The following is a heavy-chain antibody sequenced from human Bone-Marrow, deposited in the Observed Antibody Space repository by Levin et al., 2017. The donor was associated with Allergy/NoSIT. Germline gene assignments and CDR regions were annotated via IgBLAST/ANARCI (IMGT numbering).Heavy chain of an antibody. D-gene: IGHD6-13*01. CDR2: ISGSGERT. CDR1: GFTFSTYA. CDR3: ARGRKGGVSGGTYWFDL. J-gene: IGHJ5*02. V-gene: IGHV3-23*01. Sequence: PGGSLRLSCVASGFTFSTYAINWVRQAPGKGLEWVSGISGSGERTYYADSVQGRSTISRDNSKNTLYMHMNNLKGEDTAIYYCARGRKGGVSGGTYWFDLWGQGTLVTVSS.